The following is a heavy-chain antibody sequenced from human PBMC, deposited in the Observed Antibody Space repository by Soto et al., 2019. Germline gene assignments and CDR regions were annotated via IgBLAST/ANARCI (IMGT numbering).Heavy chain of an antibody. CDR1: GFTFSSYA. Sequence: GGSLRLSCAASGFTFSSYAMSWVRQAPGKGLEWVSAISGSGGSTYCADSVKGRFTISRDNSKNPLYLQMNSLRAEDTAVYYCAKGLLAAAAYYYSYGMDVWGQGTTVAVSS. CDR3: AKGLLAAAAYYYSYGMDV. J-gene: IGHJ6*02. CDR2: ISGSGGST. V-gene: IGHV3-23*01. D-gene: IGHD6-13*01.